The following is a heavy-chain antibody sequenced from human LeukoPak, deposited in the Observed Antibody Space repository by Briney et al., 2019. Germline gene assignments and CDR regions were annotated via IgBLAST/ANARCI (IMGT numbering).Heavy chain of an antibody. CDR3: AKGNPDWPIGY. CDR1: GHIFDDYG. D-gene: IGHD3-9*01. Sequence: GRSLRLSCVASSGHIFDDYGMHWVRQAPGKGLEWVAGISSSSESIGYAASVKGRFTISRDNAQNSVYLQMNSLRVEDTALYYCAKGNPDWPIGYWGQGTLVTVSA. CDR2: ISSSSESI. J-gene: IGHJ4*02. V-gene: IGHV3-9*01.